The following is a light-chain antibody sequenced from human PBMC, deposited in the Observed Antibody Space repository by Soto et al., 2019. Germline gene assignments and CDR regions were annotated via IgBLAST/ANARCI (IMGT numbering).Light chain of an antibody. CDR2: GAS. V-gene: IGKV3-20*01. Sequence: EIVLTQSPGTLSLSPGERATLSCRASQSVSSSYVAWYQQKPGQAPRLLIYGASSRATGIPDRFSGSGSGTDFTLTISRLEPEDFAVYYCQQYGSSPYTFGQGNKLEIK. CDR1: QSVSSSY. J-gene: IGKJ2*01. CDR3: QQYGSSPYT.